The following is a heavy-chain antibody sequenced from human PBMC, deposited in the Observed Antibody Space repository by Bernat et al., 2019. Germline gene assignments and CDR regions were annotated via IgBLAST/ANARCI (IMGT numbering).Heavy chain of an antibody. CDR2: INPSGGST. CDR3: ARAGGYCSGGSCYIVYGMDV. V-gene: IGHV1-46*03. J-gene: IGHJ6*04. CDR1: GYTFTSYY. D-gene: IGHD2-15*01. Sequence: QVQLVQSGAEVKKPGASVKVSCKASGYTFTSYYMHWVRQAPGQGLEWMGIINPSGGSTSYAQKFQGRVTMTRDTSTSTVYMELSSLRSEDTAVYYCARAGGYCSGGSCYIVYGMDVWGKGTTVTVSS.